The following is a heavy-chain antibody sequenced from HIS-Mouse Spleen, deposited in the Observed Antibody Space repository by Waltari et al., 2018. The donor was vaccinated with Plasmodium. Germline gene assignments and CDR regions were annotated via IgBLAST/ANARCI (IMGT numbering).Heavy chain of an antibody. J-gene: IGHJ2*01. CDR2: IKQDGSEK. D-gene: IGHD6-13*01. Sequence: EVQLVESGGGLVQPGGSLRVSWAASGFTFGSYWMSWVRQAPGKGLEWVANIKQDGSEKYYVDSVKGRFTISRDNAKNSLYLQMNSLRAEDTAVYYCASSWYWYFDLWGRGTLVTVSS. CDR3: ASSWYWYFDL. V-gene: IGHV3-7*01. CDR1: GFTFGSYW.